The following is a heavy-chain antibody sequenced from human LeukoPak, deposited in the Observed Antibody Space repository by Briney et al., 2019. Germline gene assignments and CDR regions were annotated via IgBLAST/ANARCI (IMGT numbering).Heavy chain of an antibody. CDR1: GFTFSSYG. D-gene: IGHD4-17*01. CDR3: ARDSDYGDYVGYFDH. J-gene: IGHJ4*02. V-gene: IGHV3-33*01. Sequence: GGSLRLSCAASGFTFSSYGMHWVRQAPGKGLEWVAVIWYDGSNKYYADSVKGRFTISRDNSKNTLYLQMNSLRAEDTAVYYCARDSDYGDYVGYFDHWGQGTLVTVSS. CDR2: IWYDGSNK.